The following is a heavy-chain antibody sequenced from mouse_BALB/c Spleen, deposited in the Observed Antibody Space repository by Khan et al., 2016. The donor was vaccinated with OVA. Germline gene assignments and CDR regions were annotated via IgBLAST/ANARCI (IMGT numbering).Heavy chain of an antibody. V-gene: IGHV3S1*01. CDR1: GDSITSDY. J-gene: IGHJ4*01. Sequence: VQLKESGPRLVKPSQTLSLTCSVTGDSITSDYWNWIRKFPGNKLEYMGYISYSGSTYYNPSLKSRFSITRDTSKNQYYLQLNSVTSEDTATYYCARRSLNAMDYWCQGTSVTVSS. CDR3: ARRSLNAMDY. CDR2: ISYSGST.